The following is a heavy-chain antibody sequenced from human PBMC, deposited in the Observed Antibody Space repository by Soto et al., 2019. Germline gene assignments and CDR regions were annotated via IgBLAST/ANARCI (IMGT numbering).Heavy chain of an antibody. J-gene: IGHJ3*02. CDR1: GFIFSPYG. Sequence: SLRLSCAASGFIFSPYGIHWVRQAPGKGLEWVALIRNDGSDKYYAESVTGRFTISRDNSKNTVYLQMNSLRAEDTALYFRARAPRMAPFDIWGQGTMVTVSS. V-gene: IGHV3-33*01. CDR3: ARAPRMAPFDI. CDR2: IRNDGSDK.